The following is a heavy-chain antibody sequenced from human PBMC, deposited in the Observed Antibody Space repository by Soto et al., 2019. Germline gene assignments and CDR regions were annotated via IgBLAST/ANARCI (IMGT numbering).Heavy chain of an antibody. CDR2: ISYDGSDK. CDR3: VGGQYYFDY. Sequence: QVQLVESGGGVVQPGRSLRLSCAASGFPFTSYGMHWVREGPDKGLEWVAIISYDGSDKYYADSVKGLFTISRDNSKNTLYLQMNSRRPEDTALYYCVGGQYYFDYRGQGTLVIVSS. D-gene: IGHD3-10*01. J-gene: IGHJ4*02. CDR1: GFPFTSYG. V-gene: IGHV3-30*03.